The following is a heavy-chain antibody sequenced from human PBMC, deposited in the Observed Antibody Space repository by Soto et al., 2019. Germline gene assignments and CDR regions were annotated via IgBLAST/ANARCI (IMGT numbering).Heavy chain of an antibody. CDR2: IYYSGNT. J-gene: IGHJ5*02. V-gene: IGHV4-30-4*01. D-gene: IGHD6-13*01. Sequence: QVQLQESGPGLVKPSQTLSLTCAVSGGSISSGDYYWSWLRQPPGKGLEWIGYIYYSGNTYYNPSLKSRVTISPDTSKNQFSLKLGSVTAADTAVYYCATRLAAVGRFGFRARFDPWGQGTLVTVSS. CDR1: GGSISSGDYY. CDR3: ATRLAAVGRFGFRARFDP.